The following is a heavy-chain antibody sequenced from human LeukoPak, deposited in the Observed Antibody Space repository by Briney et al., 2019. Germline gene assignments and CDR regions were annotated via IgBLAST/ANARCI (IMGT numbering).Heavy chain of an antibody. Sequence: GGSLRLSCAASGFTFDDYGMSWVRQAPGKGLEWVSYISSSGSTIYYADSVKGRFTTSRDNAKNSLYLQMNSLRAEDTAVYYCARAEMATTHFDYWGQGTLVTVSS. V-gene: IGHV3-11*01. J-gene: IGHJ4*02. CDR3: ARAEMATTHFDY. D-gene: IGHD5-24*01. CDR1: GFTFDDYG. CDR2: ISSSGSTI.